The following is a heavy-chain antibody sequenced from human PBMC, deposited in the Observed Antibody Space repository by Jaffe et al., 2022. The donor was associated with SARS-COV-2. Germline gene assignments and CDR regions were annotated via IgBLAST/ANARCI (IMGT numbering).Heavy chain of an antibody. V-gene: IGHV7-4-1*02. CDR3: ARDVVAISGSGGDYYSYYYMDV. CDR2: INTNTGNP. Sequence: QVQLVQSGSELKKPGASVKVSCKASGYTFTTYAMSWVRQAPGQGLEWMGWINTNTGNPTYAQGFTGRFVFSLDTSVSTAYLQISSLKAEDTAVYYCARDVVAISGSGGDYYSYYYMDVWGKGTTVTVSS. D-gene: IGHD6-19*01. J-gene: IGHJ6*03. CDR1: GYTFTTYA.